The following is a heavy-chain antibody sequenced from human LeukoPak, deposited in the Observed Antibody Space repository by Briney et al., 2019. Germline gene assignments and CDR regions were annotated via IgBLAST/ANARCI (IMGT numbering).Heavy chain of an antibody. CDR3: ARQAIGIAAAGTGYMDV. J-gene: IGHJ6*03. D-gene: IGHD6-13*01. CDR1: GGSITNSGYY. Sequence: PSETLSLTCTVSGGSITNSGYYWGWVRQPPGKGLEWIGSIYYSGSTYYNPSLKSRVTISVDTSKNQFSLKLSSVTAADTAVYYCARQAIGIAAAGTGYMDVWGKGTTVTVSS. CDR2: IYYSGST. V-gene: IGHV4-39*01.